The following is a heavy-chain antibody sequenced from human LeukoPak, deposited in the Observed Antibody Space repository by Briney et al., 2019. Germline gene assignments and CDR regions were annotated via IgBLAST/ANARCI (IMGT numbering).Heavy chain of an antibody. CDR3: ARSSYYYDSSGYHFDY. V-gene: IGHV5-51*01. J-gene: IGHJ4*02. Sequence: KISCKGSGYSFTSYWIGWVRQMPGKGLEWMAIIYPGDSDTRYSPSFQGHVTISADKSISTAYLQWSSLKASDTAMYYCARSSYYYDSSGYHFDYWGQGTLVTVSS. CDR2: IYPGDSDT. CDR1: GYSFTSYW. D-gene: IGHD3-22*01.